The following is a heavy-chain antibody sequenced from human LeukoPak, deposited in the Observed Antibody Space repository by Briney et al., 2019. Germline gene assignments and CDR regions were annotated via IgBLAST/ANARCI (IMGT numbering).Heavy chain of an antibody. CDR3: AINGGGDSGYGNFDY. J-gene: IGHJ4*02. Sequence: GGSLRLSCAASGFIFDEYAMHWVRQVPGKGLEWVSGINWNSDSIGYADSVKGRFTTSRDNAKNSLYLQMNSLRAEDTAFYYCAINGGGDSGYGNFDYWGQGTLVTVSS. V-gene: IGHV3-9*01. D-gene: IGHD5-12*01. CDR2: INWNSDSI. CDR1: GFIFDEYA.